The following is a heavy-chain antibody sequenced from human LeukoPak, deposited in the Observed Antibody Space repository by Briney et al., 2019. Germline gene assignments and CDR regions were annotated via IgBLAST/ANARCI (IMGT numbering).Heavy chain of an antibody. D-gene: IGHD3-22*01. CDR1: GGSISSYY. CDR3: ARAASLNYYDSSGYFYSDAFDI. J-gene: IGHJ3*02. V-gene: IGHV4-59*13. Sequence: SETLSLTCTVSGGSISSYYWSWIRQPPGQGLEWMGYMYYGGSTNYNPSLKSRVTISVDTAKNQFSLKLSSVTAADTAVYYCARAASLNYYDSSGYFYSDAFDIWGQGTMVTVSS. CDR2: MYYGGST.